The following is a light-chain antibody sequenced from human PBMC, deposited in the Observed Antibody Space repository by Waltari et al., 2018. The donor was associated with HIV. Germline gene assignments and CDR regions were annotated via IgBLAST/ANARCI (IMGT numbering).Light chain of an antibody. CDR2: YDS. J-gene: IGLJ2*01. CDR1: NIGSKT. V-gene: IGLV3-21*04. CDR3: QVWDSSSDHVV. Sequence: SYVLTQPPSVSVAPGNTARITCVGTNIGSKTVHWYQQKPGQAPLLVIYYDSARPSGIPERFSGSNSGNTATLTISRVEAGDEADYYCQVWDSSSDHVVFGGGTNLTVL.